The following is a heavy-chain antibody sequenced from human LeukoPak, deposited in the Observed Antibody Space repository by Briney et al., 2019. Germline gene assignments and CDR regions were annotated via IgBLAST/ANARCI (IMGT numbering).Heavy chain of an antibody. Sequence: PSQTLSLTCTVSGGSVSRGFYYWSWIRQPAGKGLEWIGRIDNSGTTNYNPSPKRRVTISLDTSTNQFSLKLSSVTASYTAVYYCAREVLDTAFNWFAPWGQGTLVTVSS. CDR1: GGSVSRGFYY. CDR3: AREVLDTAFNWFAP. D-gene: IGHD5-18*01. CDR2: IDNSGTT. J-gene: IGHJ5*02. V-gene: IGHV4-61*02.